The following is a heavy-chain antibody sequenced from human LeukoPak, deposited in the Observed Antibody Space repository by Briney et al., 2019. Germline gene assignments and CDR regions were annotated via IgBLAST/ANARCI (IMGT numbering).Heavy chain of an antibody. J-gene: IGHJ5*02. CDR3: AKDYAPYGDYGQGWFAP. CDR1: GFTFSIYA. CDR2: ISGSGDTT. D-gene: IGHD4-17*01. V-gene: IGHV3-23*01. Sequence: GGSLRLSCAASGFTFSIYAMNWVRQAPGKGLEWVSGISGSGDTTYYADSVKGRFTISRDNSKKTLYLQMNSLRAEDTAVYYCAKDYAPYGDYGQGWFAPGGQGPLVTVSS.